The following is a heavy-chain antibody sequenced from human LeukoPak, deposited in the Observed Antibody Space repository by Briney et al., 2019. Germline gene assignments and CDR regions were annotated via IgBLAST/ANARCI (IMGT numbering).Heavy chain of an antibody. D-gene: IGHD6-13*01. V-gene: IGHV1-69*13. Sequence: GASVKVSCKASGGTFSSYAIRWVRQAPGQGLEWMGGIIPIFGTANYAQKFQGRVTITADESTSTAYMELSSLRSEDTAVYYCAREQGGIAANYFDYWGQGTLVTVSS. CDR3: AREQGGIAANYFDY. CDR2: IIPIFGTA. CDR1: GGTFSSYA. J-gene: IGHJ4*02.